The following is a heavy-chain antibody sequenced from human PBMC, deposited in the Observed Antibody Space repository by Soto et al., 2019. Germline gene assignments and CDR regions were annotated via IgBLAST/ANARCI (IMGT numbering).Heavy chain of an antibody. D-gene: IGHD2-21*01. Sequence: GGSLRLSCAASDFAFSSYWMTWVRQAPGKGLEWVANIRQHGGEKYYVDSVKGRFTVSRDNARQSLHLQMNSLRAEDMAVYYCARVIAAPHFYFDTWGPGTTVTVSS. CDR1: DFAFSSYW. J-gene: IGHJ4*02. V-gene: IGHV3-7*05. CDR2: IRQHGGEK. CDR3: ARVIAAPHFYFDT.